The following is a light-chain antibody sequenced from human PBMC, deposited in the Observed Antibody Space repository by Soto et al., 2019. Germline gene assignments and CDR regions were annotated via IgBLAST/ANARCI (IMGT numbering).Light chain of an antibody. CDR1: QSVSSN. J-gene: IGKJ2*01. V-gene: IGKV3-15*01. CDR3: QQYNNWPPNYT. Sequence: EIVMTQSPATLSVSPGERATLSCRASQSVSSNLAWYQQKPGQAPRLLIYDASIRATGIPARFSGSGSGTDFTLTISSLQSEDFAVYYCQQYNNWPPNYTFGQGTNLEIK. CDR2: DAS.